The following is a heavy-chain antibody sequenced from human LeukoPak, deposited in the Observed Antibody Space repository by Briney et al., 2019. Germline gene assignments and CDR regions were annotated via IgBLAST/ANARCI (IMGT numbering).Heavy chain of an antibody. CDR3: AKDIAGYSYGFAPIEY. D-gene: IGHD5-18*01. V-gene: IGHV3-9*01. J-gene: IGHJ4*02. Sequence: SLRLSCAASGFTFDDYAMHWVRQAPGKGLEWVSGISWNSGSIGYADSVKGRFTISRDNAKNSLYLHMNSLRGEDTALYYCAKDIAGYSYGFAPIEYRGQGTLVTVSS. CDR1: GFTFDDYA. CDR2: ISWNSGSI.